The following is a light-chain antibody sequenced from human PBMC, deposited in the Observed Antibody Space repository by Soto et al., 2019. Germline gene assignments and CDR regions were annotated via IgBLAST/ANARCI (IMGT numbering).Light chain of an antibody. CDR1: QTISSW. Sequence: DIQMTQSPSTLSGSVGDRVTITCRASQTISSWLAWYQQKPGKAPKLLIYKASTLKSGVPSRFSGSGSGTDFTFTISSLQPEDIATYYCQKCGIAPFTFGGGTKVDIK. V-gene: IGKV1-5*03. CDR3: QKCGIAPFT. CDR2: KAS. J-gene: IGKJ4*01.